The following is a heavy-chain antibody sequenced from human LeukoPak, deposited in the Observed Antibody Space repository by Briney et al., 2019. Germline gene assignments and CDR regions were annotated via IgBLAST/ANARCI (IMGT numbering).Heavy chain of an antibody. CDR3: ARVYYYDSSGYYFPPDY. J-gene: IGHJ4*02. D-gene: IGHD3-22*01. CDR1: GYTFTSYY. Sequence: GASVKVSCKASGYTFTSYYMHWVRQAPGQGLEWMGIINPSGGATSYAQKFQGRVTMTRDTSTSTVYMELSSLRSEDTAVYYCARVYYYDSSGYYFPPDYWGQGTLVTVSS. V-gene: IGHV1-46*01. CDR2: INPSGGAT.